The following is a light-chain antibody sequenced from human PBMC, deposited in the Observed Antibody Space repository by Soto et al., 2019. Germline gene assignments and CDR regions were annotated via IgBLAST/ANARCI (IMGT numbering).Light chain of an antibody. Sequence: IVLTQSPGTLSLSPGERTTLSCRASQSISRYLAWYQQKPGQGPRLLIYGASSRATGTPDRFSGSGSGTDFTLTINRLEPEDFALYYSQQYGSSPPTFGQGTKVDNK. CDR3: QQYGSSPPT. CDR1: QSISRY. V-gene: IGKV3-20*01. CDR2: GAS. J-gene: IGKJ1*01.